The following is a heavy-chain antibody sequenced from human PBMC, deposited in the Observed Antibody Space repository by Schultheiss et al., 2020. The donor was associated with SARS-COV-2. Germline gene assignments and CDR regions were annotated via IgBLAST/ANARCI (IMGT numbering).Heavy chain of an antibody. Sequence: SQTLSLTCTVSGGSISSYYWGWIRQPPGKGLEWIGSIYHSGSTYYNPSLKSRVTISVDTSKNQFSLKLSSVTAADTAVYYCARVRSSSWEYYFDYWGQGTLVTVSS. CDR3: ARVRSSSWEYYFDY. V-gene: IGHV4-59*01. CDR2: IYHSGST. J-gene: IGHJ4*02. D-gene: IGHD6-13*01. CDR1: GGSISSYY.